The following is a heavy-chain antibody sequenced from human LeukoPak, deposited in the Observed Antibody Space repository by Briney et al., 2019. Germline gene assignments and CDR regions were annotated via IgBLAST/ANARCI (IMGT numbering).Heavy chain of an antibody. V-gene: IGHV3-9*01. CDR3: ARDTGSVADFDY. Sequence: SGGSLRLSCAGSGFIFNNYAMHWVRQPPGKGLEWVSGISWNSGSIDYADSVKGRFTISRDNAKNSLYLQMNSLRAEDTAVYYCARDTGSVADFDYWGQGTLVTVSS. CDR2: ISWNSGSI. J-gene: IGHJ4*02. CDR1: GFIFNNYA.